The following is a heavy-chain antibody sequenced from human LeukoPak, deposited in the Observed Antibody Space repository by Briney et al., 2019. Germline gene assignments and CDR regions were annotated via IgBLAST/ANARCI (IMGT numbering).Heavy chain of an antibody. D-gene: IGHD1-26*01. CDR2: INAGNGNT. Sequence: GASVKVSCKAYGYTFTSYAMHWVRQAPGQRLEWMGWINAGNGNTKYSQKFQGRVTITRDTSAITAYMELSSLRSEDTAVYYCARGGELHGFDPWGQGTLVTVSS. V-gene: IGHV1-3*01. CDR3: ARGGELHGFDP. J-gene: IGHJ5*02. CDR1: GYTFTSYA.